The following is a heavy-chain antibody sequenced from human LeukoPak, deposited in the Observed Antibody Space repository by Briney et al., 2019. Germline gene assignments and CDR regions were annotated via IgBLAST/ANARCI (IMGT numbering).Heavy chain of an antibody. CDR1: GAPITRYY. CDR3: ARERRAYCGGDCYPFDY. D-gene: IGHD2-21*02. Sequence: SETLSLTCTVSGAPITRYYWSWIRQPPGKGLEWIGYIYYTGSANYNPSLKSRVTMSVDTSKNQFSLKLSSVTAADTAVYYCARERRAYCGGDCYPFDYWGQGTLVTVSS. CDR2: IYYTGSA. V-gene: IGHV4-59*12. J-gene: IGHJ4*02.